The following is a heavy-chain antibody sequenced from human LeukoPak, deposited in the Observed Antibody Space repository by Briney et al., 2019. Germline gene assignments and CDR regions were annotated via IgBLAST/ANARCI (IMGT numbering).Heavy chain of an antibody. CDR3: ARNDSSGYFDY. CDR2: VYHSGST. D-gene: IGHD3-22*01. J-gene: IGHJ4*02. Sequence: SETLSLTCAVSDYSISSGDYWGWIRPPPGKGLEWIGSVYHSGSTHYSPSLKSRVTISVDTSKNQFSLKLRSVTAADTAVYYCARNDSSGYFDYWGQGTLVTVSS. V-gene: IGHV4-38-2*01. CDR1: DYSISSGDY.